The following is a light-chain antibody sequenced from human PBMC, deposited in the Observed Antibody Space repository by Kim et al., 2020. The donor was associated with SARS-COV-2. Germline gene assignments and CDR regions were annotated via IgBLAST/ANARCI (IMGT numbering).Light chain of an antibody. V-gene: IGLV7-46*01. CDR3: LLSDGGRGT. CDR2: DTN. Sequence: PGGTVTLTCGSSTRAVTSGHYPYWFQQKPGQAPKTLIYDTNKKHSWTPARFSGSLLGGKAALTLSGAQPEDEADYYCLLSDGGRGTFGGGTQLTVL. CDR1: TRAVTSGHY. J-gene: IGLJ3*02.